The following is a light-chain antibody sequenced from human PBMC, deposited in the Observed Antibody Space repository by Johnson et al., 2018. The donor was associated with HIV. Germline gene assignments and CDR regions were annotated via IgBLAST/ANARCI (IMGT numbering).Light chain of an antibody. CDR2: DKN. CDR1: SSTIGTNY. Sequence: QSVLTQPPSVSAAPGQKVTISCSGSSSTIGTNYVSWYQQFPGTAPKLLIFDKNKRPSGISDRFSDSQSGTSATLAITGLQTGDEADYYCGTWDTSLGAQYVFGSGTKVTVL. CDR3: GTWDTSLGAQYV. J-gene: IGLJ1*01. V-gene: IGLV1-51*01.